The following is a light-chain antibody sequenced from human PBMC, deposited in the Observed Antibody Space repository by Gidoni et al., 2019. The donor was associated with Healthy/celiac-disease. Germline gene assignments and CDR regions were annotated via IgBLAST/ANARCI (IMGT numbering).Light chain of an antibody. CDR1: QSVSSN. Sequence: EIVMTQSPATLSVSPGERATLSCRASQSVSSNLAWYQQKPGQAPRLLSYGASTRATGIPARFSGSGSGTEFTLTISSLQSEDFAVYCCQEYNNWPPYTFSQGTRLEIK. J-gene: IGKJ2*01. CDR2: GAS. CDR3: QEYNNWPPYT. V-gene: IGKV3-15*01.